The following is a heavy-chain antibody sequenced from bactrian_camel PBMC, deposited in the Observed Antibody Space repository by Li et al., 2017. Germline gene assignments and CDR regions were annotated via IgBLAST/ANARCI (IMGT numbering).Heavy chain of an antibody. CDR1: GYTASSMY. J-gene: IGHJ4*01. Sequence: HVQLVESGGGSVQAGGSLRLSCAASGYTASSMYMAWFRQAPGKEREGVAVIDSDGDAGYAYSVKGRFAISQDNAKKTLYLQMNGLKPEDTAMYYCAAERSPWLTPSQALPMLHLFTYQGRGTQVTVS. V-gene: IGHV3S53*01. D-gene: IGHD3*01. CDR2: IDSDGDA.